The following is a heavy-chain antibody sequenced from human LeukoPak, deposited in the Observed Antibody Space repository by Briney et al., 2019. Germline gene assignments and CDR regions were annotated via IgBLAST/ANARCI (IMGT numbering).Heavy chain of an antibody. D-gene: IGHD3-22*01. CDR1: GFTFDDFA. J-gene: IGHJ4*02. CDR3: AKGAGPRGYYDSSGYYFFDY. V-gene: IGHV3-9*01. CDR2: VSWNSGSI. Sequence: GRSLRLSCAASGFTFDDFAMHWVRQAPGKGLEWVSGVSWNSGSIDCADSVKGRFSISRDNAKNSLYLQMNSLRAEDTAFYYCAKGAGPRGYYDSSGYYFFDYWGQGTLVTVSS.